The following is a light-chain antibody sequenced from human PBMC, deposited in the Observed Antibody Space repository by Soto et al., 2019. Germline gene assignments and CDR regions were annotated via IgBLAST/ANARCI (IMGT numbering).Light chain of an antibody. V-gene: IGKV3-15*01. Sequence: VMTQSPATLSVSPGERATLSCRASQSVSSNLASYQQIPGQAPRLLIYGASTRATGIPARFSGSESGTEFTLTISSLQSEDCSVYYCQQYNNWPLTFGGGTKVEIK. CDR1: QSVSSN. J-gene: IGKJ4*01. CDR3: QQYNNWPLT. CDR2: GAS.